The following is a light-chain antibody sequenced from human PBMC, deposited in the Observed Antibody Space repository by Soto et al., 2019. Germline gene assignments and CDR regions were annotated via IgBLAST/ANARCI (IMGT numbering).Light chain of an antibody. CDR3: QQYGYSLLT. CDR1: QSISSSY. Sequence: ENVLTQSPGTLSLSPGERATLSCRASQSISSSYLAWYQQKPGQTPRLLIYHASNRATGIPDRFSGSGSGTDFTLTISRLEPEAFAVYYCQQYGYSLLTFGGGTKVEIK. CDR2: HAS. V-gene: IGKV3-20*01. J-gene: IGKJ4*01.